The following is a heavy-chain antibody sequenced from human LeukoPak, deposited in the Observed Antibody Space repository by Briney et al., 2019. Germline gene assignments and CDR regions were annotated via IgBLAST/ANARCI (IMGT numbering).Heavy chain of an antibody. Sequence: PSETLSLTCTVSGASISAYYWSWIRQPPGKGLEWIGYIFYGGSTNYNPSLKSRVTISVDTSKNQFSLKLSSVTAADTAVYYCARGPNLFEGIQHEDAFDIWGQGTMVTVSS. CDR3: ARGPNLFEGIQHEDAFDI. V-gene: IGHV4-59*12. D-gene: IGHD5-18*01. J-gene: IGHJ3*02. CDR2: IFYGGST. CDR1: GASISAYY.